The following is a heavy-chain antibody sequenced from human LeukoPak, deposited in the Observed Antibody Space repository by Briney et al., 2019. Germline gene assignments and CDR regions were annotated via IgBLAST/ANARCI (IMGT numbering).Heavy chain of an antibody. D-gene: IGHD3-10*02. CDR2: IRQDGTEI. CDR1: GFTVSSHW. Sequence: GGSLRLSCAASGFTVSSHWMIWVRQAPGKGLEWVANIRQDGTEIYYVDSVKGRFTISRDNAKSSLYLQMNSLRADDTAVYYCARCSSRRSASDYWGQGTLVTVSS. V-gene: IGHV3-7*01. CDR3: ARCSSRRSASDY. J-gene: IGHJ4*02.